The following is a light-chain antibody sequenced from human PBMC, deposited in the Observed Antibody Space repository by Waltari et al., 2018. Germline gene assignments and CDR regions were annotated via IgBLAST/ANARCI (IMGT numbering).Light chain of an antibody. V-gene: IGLV2-14*03. CDR2: DVS. J-gene: IGLJ2*01. Sequence: QSALTQPASVSGSPGQSITISCTGTSSDVGAYNYVSWYQHHPGKVPKLIIYDVSPRPSGVSFRFSGSKSDNTASLTISGLQAEDEADYYCISYTTSDTMIFGGGTKLTVL. CDR1: SSDVGAYNY. CDR3: ISYTTSDTMI.